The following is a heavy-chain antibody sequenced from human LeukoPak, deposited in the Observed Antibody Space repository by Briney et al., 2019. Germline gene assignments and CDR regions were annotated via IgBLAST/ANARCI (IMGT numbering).Heavy chain of an antibody. CDR3: AKDFGRNLGGPGY. CDR1: GFTFSSYA. J-gene: IGHJ4*02. CDR2: ISYDGSNK. V-gene: IGHV3-30-3*01. Sequence: GGSLRLSCAASGFTFSSYAMHWVRQAPGKGLEWVAVISYDGSNKYYADSVKGRFTISRDNSKSTLYLQMNSLRAEDTAVYYCAKDFGRNLGGPGYWGRGTLVIVSS. D-gene: IGHD1-14*01.